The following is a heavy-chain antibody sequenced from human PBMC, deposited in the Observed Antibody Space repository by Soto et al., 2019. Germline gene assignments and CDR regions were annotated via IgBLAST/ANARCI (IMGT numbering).Heavy chain of an antibody. CDR1: GYTLTSYG. V-gene: IGHV1-18*01. D-gene: IGHD6-19*01. CDR3: ARDRYSGGWYPLPDY. Sequence: GASGKVSCKASGYTLTSYGISWVRQAPGQGLEWMGWISAYNGNTNYAQKLQGRVTMTTDTSTSTAYMELRSLRSDDTAVYYCARDRYSGGWYPLPDYWGQGTLVTVSS. CDR2: ISAYNGNT. J-gene: IGHJ4*02.